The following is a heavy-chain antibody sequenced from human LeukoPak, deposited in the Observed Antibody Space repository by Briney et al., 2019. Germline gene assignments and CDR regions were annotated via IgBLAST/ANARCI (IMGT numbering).Heavy chain of an antibody. CDR3: ASCVATAFAFDI. V-gene: IGHV1-18*01. J-gene: IGHJ3*02. Sequence: ASVKVSCKASGYTFPSYGISWVRQAPGQGLEWMGWISAYNGNTNYAQKLQGRVTLTTDTSTSTAYMELRSLRADDTAVYYCASCVATAFAFDIWGQGTMVTVSS. D-gene: IGHD1-26*01. CDR2: ISAYNGNT. CDR1: GYTFPSYG.